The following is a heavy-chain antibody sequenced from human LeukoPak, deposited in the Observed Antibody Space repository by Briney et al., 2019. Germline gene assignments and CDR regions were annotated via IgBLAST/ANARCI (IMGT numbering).Heavy chain of an antibody. CDR3: ARDGWRFGELSDY. V-gene: IGHV3-7*04. Sequence: PGGSLRLSCAASGFTFSDYWMSWVRQAPGKGLEWVANIRQDAGEKSYVNSVKGRFTIFRDNAKNSLNLQMNSLRPEDTAVYYCARDGWRFGELSDYWGQGTLVTVSS. CDR1: GFTFSDYW. D-gene: IGHD3-10*01. CDR2: IRQDAGEK. J-gene: IGHJ4*02.